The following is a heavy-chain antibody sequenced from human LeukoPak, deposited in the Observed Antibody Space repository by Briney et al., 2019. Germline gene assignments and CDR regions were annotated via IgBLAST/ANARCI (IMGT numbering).Heavy chain of an antibody. V-gene: IGHV3-23*01. D-gene: IGHD7-27*01. Sequence: GGSLRLSCAASGFSFSSYAVSWVRQAPGRGLEWVSGISDGGSRTYYADSVKGRFTISRDDSMNTLYLQMNSLRAEDTAVYYCAKVQLGIGVDYWGQGTLVTVSS. J-gene: IGHJ4*02. CDR3: AKVQLGIGVDY. CDR1: GFSFSSYA. CDR2: ISDGGSRT.